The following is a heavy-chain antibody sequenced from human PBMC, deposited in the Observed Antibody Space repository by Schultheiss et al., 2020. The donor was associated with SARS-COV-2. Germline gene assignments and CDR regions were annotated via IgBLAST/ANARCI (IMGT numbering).Heavy chain of an antibody. CDR1: GFTFSSYG. J-gene: IGHJ2*01. D-gene: IGHD3-10*01. CDR2: IYSGGST. V-gene: IGHV3-NL1*01. Sequence: GGSLRREGAASGFTFSSYGMHWVRQAPGKGLEWVSVIYSGGSTYYADSVKGRFTISRDNSKNTLYLQMNSLRAEDTAVYYCAKEKGAEFFYWYFDLWGRGTLVTVSS. CDR3: AKEKGAEFFYWYFDL.